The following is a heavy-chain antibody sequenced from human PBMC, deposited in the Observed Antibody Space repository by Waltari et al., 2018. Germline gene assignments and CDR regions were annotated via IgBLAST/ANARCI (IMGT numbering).Heavy chain of an antibody. CDR1: GFTFDDYA. V-gene: IGHV3-9*01. CDR3: ARGLSNYYYYGMDV. J-gene: IGHJ6*02. CDR2: ITWSSGRR. Sequence: EVQLVESGGGLVQPGRSLRLSCAASGFTFDDYAMYWVRQAPGKGLDWVSGITWSSGRRGYADSVKGRFTISRDNAKKSLYLQMNSLRPEDTAVYYCARGLSNYYYYGMDVWGQGTTVTVSS. D-gene: IGHD6-19*01.